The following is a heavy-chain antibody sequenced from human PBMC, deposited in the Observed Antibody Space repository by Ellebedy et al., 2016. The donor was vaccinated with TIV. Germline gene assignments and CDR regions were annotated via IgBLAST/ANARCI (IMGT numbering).Heavy chain of an antibody. J-gene: IGHJ4*02. CDR2: ISSSGTYI. CDR1: GFSFSSYW. V-gene: IGHV3-21*01. CDR3: ARPAAAYSSSWYDFDC. D-gene: IGHD6-13*01. Sequence: PGGSLRLSCAASGFSFSSYWMNWVRQAPGKGLEWVASISSSGTYIHNADSVKGRFIISRDNAKNSLYLQMNSLRVEDTAIYYCARPAAAYSSSWYDFDCWGQGTLVTVSS.